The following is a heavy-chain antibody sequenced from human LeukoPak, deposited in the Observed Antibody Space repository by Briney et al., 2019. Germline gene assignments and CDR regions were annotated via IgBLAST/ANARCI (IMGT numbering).Heavy chain of an antibody. J-gene: IGHJ5*02. CDR3: ARGGEIGYDNNWFDP. V-gene: IGHV1-2*02. CDR2: INPNSGGT. D-gene: IGHD5-12*01. Sequence: ASVKVSCKASGYTFTDYYIHWVRQAPGQGLEWMGWINPNSGGTNYAQKFQGRVTITRNTSISTAYMELSSLRSEDTAVYYCARGGEIGYDNNWFDPWGQGTLVTVSS. CDR1: GYTFTDYY.